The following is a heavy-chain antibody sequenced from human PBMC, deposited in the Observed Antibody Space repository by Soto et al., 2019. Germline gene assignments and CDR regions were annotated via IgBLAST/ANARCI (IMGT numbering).Heavy chain of an antibody. CDR2: ISTYNGNT. V-gene: IGHV1-18*01. Sequence: QVQLLQSGAEVKKPGASVRVSCKASGYSFTRFGISWVRQAPGQGLEWVGRISTYNGNTKYAQKLEGRVTVSTDTSTITAYMELRSLRSDDTAVYYCARGPQYSTSPQVFDYWGQGTLLTVSS. J-gene: IGHJ4*02. CDR3: ARGPQYSTSPQVFDY. CDR1: GYSFTRFG. D-gene: IGHD6-6*01.